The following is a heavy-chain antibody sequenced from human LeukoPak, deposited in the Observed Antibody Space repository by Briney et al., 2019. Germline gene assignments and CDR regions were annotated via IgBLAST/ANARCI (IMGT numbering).Heavy chain of an antibody. CDR2: IEVGGAIT. Sequence: GGSLRLSCAASGFTFSSYAMTRVRRAPGKGLEWVSTIEVGGAITHYAASVKGRFTISRDTSKKILYLQMDSLRPEDTAVYYCAKPLGGSYLFDRWGQGTLVTVSS. CDR3: AKPLGGSYLFDR. CDR1: GFTFSSYA. V-gene: IGHV3-23*01. D-gene: IGHD1-26*01. J-gene: IGHJ4*02.